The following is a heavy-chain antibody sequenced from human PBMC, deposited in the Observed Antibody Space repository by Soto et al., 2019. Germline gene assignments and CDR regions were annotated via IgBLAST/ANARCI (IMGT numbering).Heavy chain of an antibody. D-gene: IGHD1-26*01. CDR3: ARVVGATRLWDV. CDR1: GYTFTSYA. Sequence: ASVKVSCKASGYTFTSYAMHWVRQAPGQGLEWMGWISAYNGNTNYAQKLQGRVTMTTDTSTSTAYMELRSLRSDDTAVYYCARVVGATRLWDVWGQGTTVTVSS. J-gene: IGHJ6*02. V-gene: IGHV1-18*01. CDR2: ISAYNGNT.